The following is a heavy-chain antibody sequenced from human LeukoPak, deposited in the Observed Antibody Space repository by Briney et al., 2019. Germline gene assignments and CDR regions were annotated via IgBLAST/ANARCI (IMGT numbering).Heavy chain of an antibody. CDR2: IHYSGST. V-gene: IGHV4-30-4*08. J-gene: IGHJ4*02. CDR1: GGSISSGGYY. D-gene: IGHD3-9*01. Sequence: SQTLSLTCTVSGGSISSGGYYWSRIRQPPGKGLEWIGYIHYSGSTYYNLSLKSRLTISVDTSKNQFSLKLSSVTAADTAVYLCARVPYNYEILTGYYPLYFDYWGQGTLVTVSS. CDR3: ARVPYNYEILTGYYPLYFDY.